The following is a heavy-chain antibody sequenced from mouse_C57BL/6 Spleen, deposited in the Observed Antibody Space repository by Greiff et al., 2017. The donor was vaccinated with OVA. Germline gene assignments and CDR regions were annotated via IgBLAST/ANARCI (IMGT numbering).Heavy chain of an antibody. D-gene: IGHD2-4*01. CDR3: ARAYDYDGYYFDY. Sequence: EVQGVESGGGLVKPGGSLKLSCAASGFTFSSYAMSWVRQTPEKRLEWVATISDGGSYTYYPDNVKGRFTISRDNAKNNLYLQMSHLKSEDTAMYYCARAYDYDGYYFDYWGQGTTLTVSS. J-gene: IGHJ2*01. V-gene: IGHV5-4*01. CDR2: ISDGGSYT. CDR1: GFTFSSYA.